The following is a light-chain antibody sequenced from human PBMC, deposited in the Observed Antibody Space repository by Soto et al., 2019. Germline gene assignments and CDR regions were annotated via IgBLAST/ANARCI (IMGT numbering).Light chain of an antibody. CDR2: DAS. V-gene: IGKV3-11*01. Sequence: EIVLTQSPATLSLSPGERATLSCRASQSAGNFLVWYQQKHGQAPRLLIYDASNRATDIPARFSGSGSGTDFTLTLSSLEPEDFAVYYCQQRSDWPLTFGGGTKVDFK. J-gene: IGKJ4*01. CDR1: QSAGNF. CDR3: QQRSDWPLT.